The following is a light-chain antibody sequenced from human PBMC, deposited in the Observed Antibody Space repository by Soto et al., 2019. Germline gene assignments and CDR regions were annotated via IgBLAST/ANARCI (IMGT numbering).Light chain of an antibody. CDR1: QNINNR. V-gene: IGKV1-5*01. J-gene: IGKJ5*01. CDR2: DAS. Sequence: IPMTHSPSTLSASLLDRFTITSRASQNINNRLAWYQQKPGKAPNLLIYDASSLESGVPSRVSGSGSGTEFTLTISSLQPDDSATYYCQQYNSNLITFGQGTRLETK. CDR3: QQYNSNLIT.